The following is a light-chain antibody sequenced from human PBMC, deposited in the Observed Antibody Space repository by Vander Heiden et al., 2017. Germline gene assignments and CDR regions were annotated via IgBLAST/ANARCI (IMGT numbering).Light chain of an antibody. CDR1: QSSSSY. V-gene: IGKV1-39*01. Sequence: DIQMTQSPSSLSASVGDRVTINCRASQSSSSYLNWYQQKPGKAPKLLIYAASSLESGVPSRFSGSGSGTDFTLTISSLQPEDFATYYCQQSYSTPYTFGQGTKVEIK. CDR3: QQSYSTPYT. J-gene: IGKJ2*01. CDR2: AAS.